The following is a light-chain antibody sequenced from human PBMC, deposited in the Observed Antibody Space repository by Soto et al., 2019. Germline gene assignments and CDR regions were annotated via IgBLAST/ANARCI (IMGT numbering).Light chain of an antibody. V-gene: IGLV1-40*03. CDR1: SSNIGAGRD. CDR2: DSN. CDR3: KSYGTSLSGLYV. J-gene: IGLJ1*01. Sequence: VLTPPPSVCGALGQGVIISCTGSSSNIGAGRDVHWYRQFPGEAPKFLISDSNHRPSGVPDRFSVSKSGASASLAITGLRTEDEGDYFCKSYGTSLSGLYVPGTGTKVT.